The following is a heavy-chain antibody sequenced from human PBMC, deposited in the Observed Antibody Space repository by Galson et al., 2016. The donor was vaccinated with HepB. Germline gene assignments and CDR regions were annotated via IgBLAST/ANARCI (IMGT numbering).Heavy chain of an antibody. Sequence: SLRLSCAASGFNFSTYPINWVRQAPGKGLEWVSSITRSSINIHYADSVKGRFTISRDNARNSLYLQMNSLRAEDTAVYYCARVFLNYGSGSSFDLWGQGTLVTVSS. D-gene: IGHD3-10*01. CDR3: ARVFLNYGSGSSFDL. V-gene: IGHV3-21*01. CDR1: GFNFSTYP. J-gene: IGHJ4*02. CDR2: ITRSSINI.